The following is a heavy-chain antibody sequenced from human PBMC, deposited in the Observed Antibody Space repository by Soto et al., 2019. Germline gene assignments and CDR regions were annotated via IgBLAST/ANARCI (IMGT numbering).Heavy chain of an antibody. CDR1: GFTFSSYG. D-gene: IGHD3-10*01. CDR3: AKDRNAMVRGVIFYYYGMDV. CDR2: ISYDGSNK. J-gene: IGHJ6*02. V-gene: IGHV3-30*18. Sequence: QVQLVESGGGVVQPGRSLRLSCAASGFTFSSYGMHWVRQAPGKGLEWVAVISYDGSNKYYADSVKGRFTISRDNSKNALYLQMNSLRAEDTAVYYCAKDRNAMVRGVIFYYYGMDVWGQGTTVTVSS.